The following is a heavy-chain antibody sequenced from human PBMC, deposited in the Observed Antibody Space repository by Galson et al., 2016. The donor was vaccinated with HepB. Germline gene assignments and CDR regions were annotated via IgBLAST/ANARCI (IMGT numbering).Heavy chain of an antibody. V-gene: IGHV3-23*01. CDR1: GFTFSTYA. D-gene: IGHD3-10*01. CDR3: AKDGSGSYPNWFDP. CDR2: ISDSGGST. Sequence: SLRLSCATSGFTFSTYAMSWVRQAPGKGLEWVSGISDSGGSTYYADSVKGRFTISRDNSKSTLYVQMNGLRAEDTAVYYCAKDGSGSYPNWFDPWGQGTLVTVSS. J-gene: IGHJ5*02.